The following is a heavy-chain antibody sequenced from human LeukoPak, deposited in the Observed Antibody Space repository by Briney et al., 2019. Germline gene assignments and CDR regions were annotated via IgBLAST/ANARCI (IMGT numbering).Heavy chain of an antibody. CDR1: GESFSAYY. J-gene: IGHJ6*02. CDR2: IYDSGST. Sequence: SETLSLTCAVYGESFSAYYWSWFRQPPGKGLEWIGSIYDSGSTYYNPSLKSRVTISVDTSKNQFSLKLNSVTAADTAVYYCARDWELVGAPWDLGYYYGMDVWGQGTTVTVSS. D-gene: IGHD1-26*01. V-gene: IGHV4-34*01. CDR3: ARDWELVGAPWDLGYYYGMDV.